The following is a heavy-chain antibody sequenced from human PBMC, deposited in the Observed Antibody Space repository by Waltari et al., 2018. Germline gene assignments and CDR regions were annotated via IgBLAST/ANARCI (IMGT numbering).Heavy chain of an antibody. CDR3: ARDSSSGYSYGMDV. Sequence: EVQLVESGGGLIQPGGSLRLSCAASGFTVSSNYMSWVRQAPGKGVEWVSVIYSGGSTYYADAVKGRFTISRDNSKNTLYLQMNSLRAEDTAVYYCARDSSSGYSYGMDVWGQGTTVTVSS. V-gene: IGHV3-53*01. CDR2: IYSGGST. J-gene: IGHJ6*02. D-gene: IGHD3-22*01. CDR1: GFTVSSNY.